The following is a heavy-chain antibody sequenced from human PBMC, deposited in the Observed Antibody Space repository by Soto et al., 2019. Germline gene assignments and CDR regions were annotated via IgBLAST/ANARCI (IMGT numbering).Heavy chain of an antibody. V-gene: IGHV3-30*18. CDR3: AKDYGYCSGGSCYSSGWFDP. CDR1: GFTFSSYG. J-gene: IGHJ5*02. D-gene: IGHD2-15*01. CDR2: ISYDGSNK. Sequence: QVQLVESGGGVVQPGRSLRLSCAASGFTFSSYGMHWVRQAPGKGLEWVAVISYDGSNKYYADSVKGRFTISRDNSKNTLYLQMNSLRAEDTAVYYCAKDYGYCSGGSCYSSGWFDPGGQGTLVTVSS.